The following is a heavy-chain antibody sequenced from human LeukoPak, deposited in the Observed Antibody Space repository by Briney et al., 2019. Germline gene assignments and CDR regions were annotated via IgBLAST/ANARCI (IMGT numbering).Heavy chain of an antibody. V-gene: IGHV1-69*13. CDR1: GGTFSTYA. J-gene: IGHJ6*02. Sequence: GASVKVSCKASGGTFSTYAISWVRQAPGQGLEWMGGIIPVFAKANYARKFQDRVTITADDSTTTAYMELSSLRSEDTAVYYCARPRSDYYYYYGMDVWGQGTTVTVSS. CDR3: ARPRSDYYYYYGMDV. CDR2: IIPVFAKA.